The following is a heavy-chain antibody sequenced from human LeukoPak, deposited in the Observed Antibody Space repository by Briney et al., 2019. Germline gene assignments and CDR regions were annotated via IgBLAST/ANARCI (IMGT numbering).Heavy chain of an antibody. V-gene: IGHV1-46*01. J-gene: IGHJ4*02. Sequence: GASLKVSCKASGYTFTSYHMHWVRQAPGQGLEWMGIINPSGGSTSYAQKFQGRVTMTRDMSTSTVYMELSSLRSEDTAVYYCAMENKLSDSFLKYYFDYWGQGTLVTVSS. CDR1: GYTFTSYH. CDR3: AMENKLSDSFLKYYFDY. CDR2: INPSGGST. D-gene: IGHD1-1*01.